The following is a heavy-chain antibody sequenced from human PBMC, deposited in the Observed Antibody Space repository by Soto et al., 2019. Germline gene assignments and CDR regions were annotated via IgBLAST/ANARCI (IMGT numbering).Heavy chain of an antibody. J-gene: IGHJ4*02. CDR1: GFTFSSYG. CDR2: ISGSGGAT. Sequence: PGGSLRLSCAASGFTFSSYGMTWVRQAPGKGLEWVSTISGSGGATYYADSVKGRFTISRDNSRNTLYLQMNSLRVEDTAVYYCANLVTVTGGYWGQGTLVTVSS. D-gene: IGHD4-17*01. V-gene: IGHV3-23*01. CDR3: ANLVTVTGGY.